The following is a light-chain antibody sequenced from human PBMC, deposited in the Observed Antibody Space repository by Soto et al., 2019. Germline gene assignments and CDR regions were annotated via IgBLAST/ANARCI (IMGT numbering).Light chain of an antibody. Sequence: EIVLTQAPATLSLPPGERATLSCRASQSVSSYLAWYQQKPGQAPRLLIYHASKRATGIPARFSGSGSGTDFTLTISSLEPEDFAVYYCQQRSDWPPKFTFGPGTKVDIK. J-gene: IGKJ3*01. CDR1: QSVSSY. CDR3: QQRSDWPPKFT. V-gene: IGKV3-11*01. CDR2: HAS.